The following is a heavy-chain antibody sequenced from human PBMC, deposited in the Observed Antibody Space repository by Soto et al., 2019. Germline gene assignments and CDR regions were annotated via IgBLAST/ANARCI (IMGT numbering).Heavy chain of an antibody. CDR2: IYHSGST. D-gene: IGHD2-15*01. CDR3: ARGGYCSGGSCYIDIGWFDP. J-gene: IGHJ5*02. V-gene: IGHV4-38-2*01. CDR1: GYSISSGYY. Sequence: ETLSLTCAVSGYSISSGYYWGWIRQPPGKGLEWIGSIYHSGSTYYNPSLKSRVTISVDTSKNQISLKLSSVTAADTAVYYCARGGYCSGGSCYIDIGWFDPWGQGTLVTVSS.